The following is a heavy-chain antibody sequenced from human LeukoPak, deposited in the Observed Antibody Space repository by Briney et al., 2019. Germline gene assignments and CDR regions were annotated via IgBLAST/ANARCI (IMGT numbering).Heavy chain of an antibody. CDR1: GGSISSYY. D-gene: IGHD1-26*01. CDR2: IYTSGST. CDR3: EISPMGGSYYFDY. V-gene: IGHV4-4*07. J-gene: IGHJ4*02. Sequence: SETLSLTCTVSGGSISSYYWSWIRQPAGKGLEWIGRIYTSGSTNYNPSLKSRVTISVDTSKNQFSLKLSSVTAADTAVYYCEISPMGGSYYFDYWGQGTLVTVSS.